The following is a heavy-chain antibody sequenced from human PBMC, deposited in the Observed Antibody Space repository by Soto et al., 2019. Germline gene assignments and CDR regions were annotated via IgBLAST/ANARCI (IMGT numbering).Heavy chain of an antibody. J-gene: IGHJ5*02. Sequence: QVTLKESGPVLVTPTETLTLTCTVSGFSLSNAGMGVSWIRQPPGKALEWLAHIFSNDERRFSTSLKNRLTISKDTFNSQVVLIMTNMDPVDTATYYCAQTEDGGRSRTPAGWFDAWGQGTLGTVSS. CDR3: AQTEDGGRSRTPAGWFDA. CDR2: IFSNDER. CDR1: GFSLSNAGMG. D-gene: IGHD2-15*01. V-gene: IGHV2-26*01.